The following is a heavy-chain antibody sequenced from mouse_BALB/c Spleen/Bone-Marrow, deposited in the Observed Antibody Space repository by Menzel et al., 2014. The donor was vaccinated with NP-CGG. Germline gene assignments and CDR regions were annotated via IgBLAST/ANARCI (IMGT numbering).Heavy chain of an antibody. J-gene: IGHJ1*01. V-gene: IGHV7-1*02. Sequence: DVKLVESGGGLVQPGGSLRLSCATSGFTFSDFYMEWVRQPPGKRLEWIAASRNKANDYTTEYSASVKGRFIVSRDTSQSILYLQMNALRAEDTAIYYCARDYCGSSYWYFDVWGAGTTVTVSS. CDR2: SRNKANDYTT. CDR1: GFTFSDFY. CDR3: ARDYCGSSYWYFDV. D-gene: IGHD1-1*01.